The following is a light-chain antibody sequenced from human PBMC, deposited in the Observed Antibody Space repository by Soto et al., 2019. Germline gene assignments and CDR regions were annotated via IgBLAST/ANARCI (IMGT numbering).Light chain of an antibody. Sequence: DIQMTQSPSSLSASVGDRVTITCRASQNINSYLNWYQQKPGKAPKLLIYAASTLQSGVPSRFSGSGSGTDFTLTISSLQPEDVATYYCQKCGVAPFTFGGGTKVDIK. CDR2: AAS. J-gene: IGKJ4*01. CDR1: QNINSY. V-gene: IGKV1-27*01. CDR3: QKCGVAPFT.